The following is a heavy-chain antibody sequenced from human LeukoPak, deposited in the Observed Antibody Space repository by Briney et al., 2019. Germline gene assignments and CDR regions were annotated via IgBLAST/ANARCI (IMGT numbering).Heavy chain of an antibody. CDR3: AATSAWRIDF. CDR1: GFAFSSYG. CDR2: ISYDGSNK. Sequence: PGGSLRLSCAASGFAFSSYGMHWVRQAPGKGLEWVAVISYDGSNKYYADSAKGRFTISRDNSKNTLYLQMNSLRAEDTALYYCAATSAWRIDFWGQGTLVTVSS. D-gene: IGHD3-3*01. V-gene: IGHV3-30*03. J-gene: IGHJ4*02.